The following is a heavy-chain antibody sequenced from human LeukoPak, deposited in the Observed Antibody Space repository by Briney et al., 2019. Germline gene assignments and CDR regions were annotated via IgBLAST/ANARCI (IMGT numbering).Heavy chain of an antibody. V-gene: IGHV1-24*01. Sequence: ASVKVSCKVSGDTLRELYIHWVRQAPGRGPEWMGGFNPEDGKTVYAQKFQGRVTMTEDTSTDTAYMELSSLRSEDTAVYYCATRILVGATNWPFDYWGQGTLVTVSS. D-gene: IGHD1-26*01. CDR1: GDTLRELY. J-gene: IGHJ4*02. CDR2: FNPEDGKT. CDR3: ATRILVGATNWPFDY.